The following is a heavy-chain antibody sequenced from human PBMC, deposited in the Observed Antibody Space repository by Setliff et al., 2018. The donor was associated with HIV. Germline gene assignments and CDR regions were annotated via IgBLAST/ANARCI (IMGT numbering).Heavy chain of an antibody. CDR2: IHPSGGST. Sequence: EASVKVSCKASGYTFTSYYIHWVRQAPGQGLEWMGVIHPSGGSTSYAQSFQDRVTMTRDTSTSTVYMELSSLRSEDTAVYYCARVRYCSGGSCYGGEYWFDPWGQGTLVTVS. D-gene: IGHD2-15*01. V-gene: IGHV1-46*01. J-gene: IGHJ5*02. CDR3: ARVRYCSGGSCYGGEYWFDP. CDR1: GYTFTSYY.